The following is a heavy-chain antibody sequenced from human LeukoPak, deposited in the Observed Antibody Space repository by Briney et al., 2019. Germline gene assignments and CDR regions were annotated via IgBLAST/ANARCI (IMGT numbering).Heavy chain of an antibody. CDR3: ARAGYSYGSYYYYGMDV. Sequence: PGGSLRLSCAASGFTVSSNYMSWVRQAPGKGLEWVSVIYSGGSTYYADSVKGRFIISRHNSKNTLYLQMNSLGAEDTAVYYCARAGYSYGSYYYYGMDVWGQGTTVTVSS. J-gene: IGHJ6*02. V-gene: IGHV3-53*04. CDR1: GFTVSSNY. D-gene: IGHD5-18*01. CDR2: IYSGGST.